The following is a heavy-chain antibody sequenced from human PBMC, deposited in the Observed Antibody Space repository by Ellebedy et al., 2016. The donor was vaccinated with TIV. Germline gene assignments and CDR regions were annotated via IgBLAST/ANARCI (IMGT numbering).Heavy chain of an antibody. V-gene: IGHV3-30*18. CDR2: VSFDIDKK. J-gene: IGHJ4*01. CDR3: AKDHGSSGWPAFDY. Sequence: GESLKISCEASGFPFRNYAMHWVRQSPRKGLEWVAIVSFDIDKKFYTDSVKGRFTISRDNSKNTLYLDMNSLGVDDTAMYYCAKDHGSSGWPAFDYWGHGVLVTVSS. D-gene: IGHD6-19*01. CDR1: GFPFRNYA.